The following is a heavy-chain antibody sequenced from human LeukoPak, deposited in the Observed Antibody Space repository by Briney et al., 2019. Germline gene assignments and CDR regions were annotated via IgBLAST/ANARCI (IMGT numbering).Heavy chain of an antibody. J-gene: IGHJ5*02. V-gene: IGHV1-2*02. Sequence: GASVKVSCKASGYTFTGYYTHWVRQAPGQGLEWMGWINPNSGDTNYAQKFQGRVTMTRDTSISTAYVELSRLRSDDTAVYYCAISSSPNWFDPWGQGTLVTVSS. CDR3: AISSSPNWFDP. CDR2: INPNSGDT. CDR1: GYTFTGYY. D-gene: IGHD6-6*01.